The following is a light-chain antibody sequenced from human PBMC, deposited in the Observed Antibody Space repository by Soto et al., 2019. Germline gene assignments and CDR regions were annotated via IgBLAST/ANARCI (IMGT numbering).Light chain of an antibody. V-gene: IGLV2-8*01. CDR2: EVS. CDR3: SSYAGSNNLL. J-gene: IGLJ2*01. Sequence: QSALTQPPSASGSPGQSVTISCTGTSSDDGGYNYVSWYQHHPGKAPKLMISEVSKRPSGVPDRFSGSKSGNTASLTVSGLQAEDEADYYCSSYAGSNNLLFGGGTKLTVL. CDR1: SSDDGGYNY.